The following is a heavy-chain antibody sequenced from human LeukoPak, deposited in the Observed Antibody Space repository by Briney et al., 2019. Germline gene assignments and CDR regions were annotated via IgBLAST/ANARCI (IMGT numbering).Heavy chain of an antibody. Sequence: ASVKVSCKTSGYTFTGYYLHWVRQAPGQGLEWMGWIHPKSGDTNYAQKFQGRVTMTRDTSINTAYLELSRLTSVDTAVYFCSREDYWGQGTLVTVSS. J-gene: IGHJ4*02. CDR1: GYTFTGYY. V-gene: IGHV1-2*02. CDR2: IHPKSGDT. CDR3: SREDY.